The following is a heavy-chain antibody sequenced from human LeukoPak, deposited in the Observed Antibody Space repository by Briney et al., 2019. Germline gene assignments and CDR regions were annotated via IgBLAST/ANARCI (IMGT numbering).Heavy chain of an antibody. J-gene: IGHJ4*02. Sequence: SETLSLTCTVSGGSISSYYWSWIRQPAGKGLEWVGRIYTSGSTNYNPCLKSRVTISVGTSKKQFSLKLSSVTAADPAVYYCARGNVLLWFGELLYYFDYWGQGTLVTVSS. D-gene: IGHD3-10*01. CDR1: GGSISSYY. CDR2: IYTSGST. CDR3: ARGNVLLWFGELLYYFDY. V-gene: IGHV4-4*07.